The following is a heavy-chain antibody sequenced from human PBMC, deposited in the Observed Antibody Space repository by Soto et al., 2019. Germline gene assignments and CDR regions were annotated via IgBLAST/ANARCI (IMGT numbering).Heavy chain of an antibody. Sequence: GGSLRLSCAASGFTFSSYAMSWVRQAPGKGLEWVSAISGSGGSTYYADSVKGRFTISRDNSKNTLYLQMNSLRAEDTAVYYCAKGAEVVVVAPYYYMDVWGKGTTVTVSS. V-gene: IGHV3-23*01. J-gene: IGHJ6*03. CDR1: GFTFSSYA. CDR3: AKGAEVVVVAPYYYMDV. D-gene: IGHD2-15*01. CDR2: ISGSGGST.